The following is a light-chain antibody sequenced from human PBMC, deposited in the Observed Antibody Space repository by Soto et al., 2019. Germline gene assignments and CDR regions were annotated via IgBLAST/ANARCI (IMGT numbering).Light chain of an antibody. CDR3: RQYGFSHAT. V-gene: IGKV3-20*01. CDR2: GVS. Sequence: EIVLTQSPDTLSLSPGDRATLSCRASQSVNSGYIAWYRQPPGQAPKLLIFGVSTRATGIPDRFRGSGSGTDVTLTISRLEPEDFAVYFCRQYGFSHATFGQGTKVDVK. J-gene: IGKJ1*01. CDR1: QSVNSGY.